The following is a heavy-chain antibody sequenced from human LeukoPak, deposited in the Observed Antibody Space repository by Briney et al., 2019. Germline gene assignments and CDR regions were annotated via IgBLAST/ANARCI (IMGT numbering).Heavy chain of an antibody. Sequence: PSETLSLTCAVYGGSFSGYYWSWIRQPPGKGLEWIGEINQSGSTNHNPSLKSRVNISVDTSKNQFALQLSSVTAADTAVYYCARGLEYSSSTPFDYWGQGPLVTVSS. CDR3: ARGLEYSSSTPFDY. V-gene: IGHV4-34*01. D-gene: IGHD6-6*01. J-gene: IGHJ4*02. CDR2: INQSGST. CDR1: GGSFSGYY.